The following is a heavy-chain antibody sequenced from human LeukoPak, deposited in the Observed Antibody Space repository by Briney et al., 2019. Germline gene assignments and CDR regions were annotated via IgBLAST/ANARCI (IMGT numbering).Heavy chain of an antibody. CDR2: ISSSGSTI. CDR1: GFTFSTSD. V-gene: IGHV3-48*03. D-gene: IGHD1-26*01. CDR3: ARTKWQLPWA. J-gene: IGHJ1*01. Sequence: GGSLRLSCAASGFTFSTSDMNWIRQAPGKGLEWVSHISSSGSTITYADSVKGRFTVSRVNTKNSLYPQMNSLRADDTAIYYCARTKWQLPWAWGQGTLVTVSS.